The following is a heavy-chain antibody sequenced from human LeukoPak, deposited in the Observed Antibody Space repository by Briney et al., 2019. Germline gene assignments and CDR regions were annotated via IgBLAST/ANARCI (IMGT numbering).Heavy chain of an antibody. CDR1: GDSITNRNW. CDR3: ARDSPAYCSGGNCYNWYFDL. V-gene: IGHV4-4*02. J-gene: IGHJ2*01. D-gene: IGHD2-15*01. Sequence: SGTLSLTCAVSGDSITNRNWWNWVRQPPRKGLEWIGEISHSGSTNNNPSLKSRVTISVDKSKNEFSLNLSSVTAADTAVYYCARDSPAYCSGGNCYNWYFDLWGRGTLVSVSS. CDR2: ISHSGST.